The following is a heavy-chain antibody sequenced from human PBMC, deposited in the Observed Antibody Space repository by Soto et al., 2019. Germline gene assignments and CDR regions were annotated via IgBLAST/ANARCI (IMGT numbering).Heavy chain of an antibody. Sequence: PGESLTISCKGSGYSFTSYWIGWVRQMPGKGLEWMGIIYPGDSDTRYSPSFQGQVTISADKSISTAYLQWSSLKASDTAMYYCARHLVVVTASHRAFDIWGQGTMVTVSS. J-gene: IGHJ3*02. CDR2: IYPGDSDT. V-gene: IGHV5-51*01. CDR3: ARHLVVVTASHRAFDI. CDR1: GYSFTSYW. D-gene: IGHD2-21*02.